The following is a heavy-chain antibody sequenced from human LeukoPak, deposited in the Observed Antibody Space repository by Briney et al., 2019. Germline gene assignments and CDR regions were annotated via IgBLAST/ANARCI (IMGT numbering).Heavy chain of an antibody. J-gene: IGHJ5*02. D-gene: IGHD3-3*01. CDR2: MNPNSGNT. Sequence: ASVKVSCKASGYTFTSYDINWVRQATGQGLEWMGWMNPNSGNTGYAQKFQGRVTITRNTSISTAYMELSSLRSEDTAVYYCARGLTRIPIFGVVTSYNWFDPWGQGTLVTVSS. V-gene: IGHV1-8*03. CDR3: ARGLTRIPIFGVVTSYNWFDP. CDR1: GYTFTSYD.